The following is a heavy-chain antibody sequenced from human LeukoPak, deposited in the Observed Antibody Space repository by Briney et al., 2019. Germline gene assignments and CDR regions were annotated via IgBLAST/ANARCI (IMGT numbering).Heavy chain of an antibody. CDR2: INPSGGST. Sequence: ASVKVSCKASGYTFTSYHMHWVRQAPGQGLEWMGIINPSGGSTSYAQKFQGRVTMTRDTSTSTVYMELSSLRSEDTAVYYCAGGYCSGGSCYLLLYGMDVWGQGTTVTVSS. V-gene: IGHV1-46*01. D-gene: IGHD2-15*01. CDR1: GYTFTSYH. CDR3: AGGYCSGGSCYLLLYGMDV. J-gene: IGHJ6*02.